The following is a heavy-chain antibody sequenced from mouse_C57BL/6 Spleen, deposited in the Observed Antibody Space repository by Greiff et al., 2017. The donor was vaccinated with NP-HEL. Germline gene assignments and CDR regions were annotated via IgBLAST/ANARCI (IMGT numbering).Heavy chain of an antibody. CDR1: GYTFTDYY. Sequence: QVQLQQSGPELVKPGASVKISCKASGYTFTDYYINWVKRRPGQGLEWIGWIYPGNGNTKYNEKFKGKATFPVDTSSSTAYMQLSSLTSEDSAVYFCARSTMHTALDYWGQGTTLTVSS. CDR3: ARSTMHTALDY. D-gene: IGHD2-1*01. J-gene: IGHJ2*01. CDR2: IYPGNGNT. V-gene: IGHV1-84*01.